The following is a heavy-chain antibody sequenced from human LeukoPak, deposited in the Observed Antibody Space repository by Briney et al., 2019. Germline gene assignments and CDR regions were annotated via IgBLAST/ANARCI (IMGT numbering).Heavy chain of an antibody. V-gene: IGHV3-23*01. J-gene: IGHJ4*02. CDR3: ASITMARGVIEAFDY. D-gene: IGHD3-10*01. CDR2: ISGSGGST. Sequence: GGSLRLSCAASGFTFSSYAMSWVRQAPGKGLEWVSAISGSGGSTYYADSVKGRFTNSRHNSKNTLYLQMNSLGAEDTAVYYCASITMARGVIEAFDYWGQGTLVTVSS. CDR1: GFTFSSYA.